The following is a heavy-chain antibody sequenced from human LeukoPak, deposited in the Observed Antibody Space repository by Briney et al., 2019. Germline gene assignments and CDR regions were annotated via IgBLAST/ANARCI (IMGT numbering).Heavy chain of an antibody. CDR2: ISYDGSNK. D-gene: IGHD3-22*01. J-gene: IGHJ4*02. V-gene: IGHV3-30*18. Sequence: GRSLRLSCAASGFTFSSYGMHWVRQAPGKGLEWVAVISYDGSNKYYADSVKGRFTISRDNSKNTLYLQMNRLRAEDTAVYYCANLDSSELDYWGQGTLVTVSS. CDR3: ANLDSSELDY. CDR1: GFTFSSYG.